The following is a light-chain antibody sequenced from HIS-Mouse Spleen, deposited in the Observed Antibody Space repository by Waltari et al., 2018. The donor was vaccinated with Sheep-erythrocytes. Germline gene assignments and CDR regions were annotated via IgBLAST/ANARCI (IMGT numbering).Light chain of an antibody. J-gene: IGKJ1*01. V-gene: IGKV3-11*01. CDR2: DAS. Sequence: EIVLTQSQATLSLSPGERATLPCRASQSVSSYLAWYQQKPGQAHRLLIYDASNRATGIPARFSGSGSGTDFTLTISSLEPEDFAVYYCQQRSNWPQPWTFGQGTKVEIK. CDR1: QSVSSY. CDR3: QQRSNWPQPWT.